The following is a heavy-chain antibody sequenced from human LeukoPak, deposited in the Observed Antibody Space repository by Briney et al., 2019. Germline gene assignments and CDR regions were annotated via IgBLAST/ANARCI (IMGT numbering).Heavy chain of an antibody. D-gene: IGHD2-15*01. J-gene: IGHJ4*02. V-gene: IGHV4-34*01. CDR2: INHSGST. CDR1: DGSISGYY. Sequence: SETLSLTCAVSDGSISGYYWSWIRQPPGKGLEWIGEINHSGSTNYNPSLKTRVTISVDTSKNQFSLKLSSVTAADTAVYYCVRRSDLTTNVDYWGQGTLVTVSS. CDR3: VRRSDLTTNVDY.